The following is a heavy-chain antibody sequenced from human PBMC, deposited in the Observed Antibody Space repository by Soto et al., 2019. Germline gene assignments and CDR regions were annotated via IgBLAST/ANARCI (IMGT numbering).Heavy chain of an antibody. V-gene: IGHV1-69*06. Sequence: QVQLVQSGAEVKKPGSSVKVSCKASGXTFSSYAXXWVRQAPXQXXXXMXXXXXIFGTANYAQKFQGRVTITADKSTSTAYMELSSLRSEDTAVYYCASSDTRGDSYGSPWYYYGMAVWGQGTTVTVSS. CDR3: ASSDTRGDSYGSPWYYYGMAV. CDR1: GXTFSSYA. D-gene: IGHD5-18*01. CDR2: XXXIFGTA. J-gene: IGHJ6*02.